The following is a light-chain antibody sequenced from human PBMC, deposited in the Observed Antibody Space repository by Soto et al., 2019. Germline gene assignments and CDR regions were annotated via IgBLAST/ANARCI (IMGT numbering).Light chain of an antibody. J-gene: IGLJ2*01. CDR1: SSNIGAGYD. V-gene: IGLV1-40*01. CDR3: HSDDSSMSGSGV. Sequence: QSVLTQPPSMSGAPGQRVTISCTGSSSNIGAGYDVHWYQQLPGTAPKLLIYGNNNRPSGVPDRFSGSKSGTSASLAISGLQAEDEADYYCHSDDSSMSGSGVFGGGTKLTVL. CDR2: GNN.